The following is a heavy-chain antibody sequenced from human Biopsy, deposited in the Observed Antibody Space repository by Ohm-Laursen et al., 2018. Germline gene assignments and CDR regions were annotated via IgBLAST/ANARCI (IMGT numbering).Heavy chain of an antibody. CDR2: IDSSGSTK. V-gene: IGHV3-11*04. D-gene: IGHD3-10*01. CDR3: ATELLPPGVGGPWLES. CDR1: GFPVSDYY. J-gene: IGHJ5*01. Sequence: GSLRLSCAASGFPVSDYYMSWIRQAPGRGLEWVSDIDSSGSTKYHAESVKGRFTISRDNAKNSLYLQMNSLRAADTAKYYCATELLPPGVGGPWLESWGQGISVTVSS.